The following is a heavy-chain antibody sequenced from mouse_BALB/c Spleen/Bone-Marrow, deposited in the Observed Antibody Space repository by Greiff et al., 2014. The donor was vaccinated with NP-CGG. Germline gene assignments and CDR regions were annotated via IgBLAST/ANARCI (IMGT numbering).Heavy chain of an antibody. D-gene: IGHD1-2*01. J-gene: IGHJ4*01. CDR3: ARYYGQGAMDY. Sequence: VQLQQSGPELVKPGASGKISCKASGYSFTGYFMNWVMQSHGKSLEWIGRINPYNGDTFYNQKFKGKATLTVDKSSSTAHMELRSLASEDSAVYYCARYYGQGAMDYWGQGTSVTVSS. CDR1: GYSFTGYF. CDR2: INPYNGDT. V-gene: IGHV1-20*02.